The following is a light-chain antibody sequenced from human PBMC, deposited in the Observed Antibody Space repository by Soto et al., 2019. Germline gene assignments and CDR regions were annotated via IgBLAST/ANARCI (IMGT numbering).Light chain of an antibody. J-gene: IGKJ3*01. Sequence: ETVLTQSPGTLSLSPGERATLSCRASQSVSSSYLAWYQQKPGQAPRLLIYDASNRATGIPARFGGSGSGTDFTLTINSLEPEDFAVYYCQQRSNWPGTFGPGTKVDIK. CDR1: QSVSSSY. CDR3: QQRSNWPGT. V-gene: IGKV3D-20*02. CDR2: DAS.